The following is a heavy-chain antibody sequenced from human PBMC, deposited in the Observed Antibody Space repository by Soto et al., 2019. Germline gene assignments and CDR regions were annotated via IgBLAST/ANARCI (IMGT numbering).Heavy chain of an antibody. CDR3: AREGGVLRLSNWLDP. J-gene: IGHJ5*02. V-gene: IGHV4-61*01. Sequence: SETLSLTCTVSGDSVTSGSYYWRWIRQPPGKGLEWIGYIYHDGSTSYNPSLQSRVTMSINTSKNQFSLKLSSVTAADTAIYYCAREGGVLRLSNWLDPWGQGTLVTVS. CDR2: IYHDGST. D-gene: IGHD3-3*01. CDR1: GDSVTSGSYY.